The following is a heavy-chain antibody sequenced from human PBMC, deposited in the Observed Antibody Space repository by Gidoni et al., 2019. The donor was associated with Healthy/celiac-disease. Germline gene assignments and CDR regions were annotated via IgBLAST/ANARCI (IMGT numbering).Heavy chain of an antibody. J-gene: IGHJ5*02. CDR2: IYYRGST. Sequence: QLQLQESGPGLVKPAETLSLTCTVSGGSISSSSYYWGWIRQPPGKGLEWIGSIYYRGSTYYNPSLKSRVTISVDMSKNQFSLKLSSVTAADTAVYYCARRGSDCSGGSCYPRWFDPWGQGNPVTVSS. CDR1: GGSISSSSYY. V-gene: IGHV4-39*01. D-gene: IGHD2-15*01. CDR3: ARRGSDCSGGSCYPRWFDP.